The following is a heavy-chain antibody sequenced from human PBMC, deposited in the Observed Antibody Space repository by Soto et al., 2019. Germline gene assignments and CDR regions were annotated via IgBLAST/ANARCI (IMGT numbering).Heavy chain of an antibody. CDR3: ARGKIVVSFDY. CDR2: IYSGGST. D-gene: IGHD3-22*01. Sequence: EVQLVETGGGLIQPGGSLRLSCAASGFTVSSNYMSWVRQAPGKGLEWVSVIYSGGSTYYADSVKGRFTISRDNSKNTLYLKMNSLRAEDTAVYYCARGKIVVSFDYWGQGTLVTVSS. V-gene: IGHV3-53*02. J-gene: IGHJ4*02. CDR1: GFTVSSNY.